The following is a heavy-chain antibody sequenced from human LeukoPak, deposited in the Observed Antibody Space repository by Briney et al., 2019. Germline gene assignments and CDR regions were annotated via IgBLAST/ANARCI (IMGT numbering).Heavy chain of an antibody. D-gene: IGHD5-18*01. V-gene: IGHV4-4*08. CDR3: AGEIPRGYRFDY. J-gene: IGHJ4*02. Sequence: PSETLSLTCNVSGDSISTYHWSWIRQPPGKGLEWIAYIFTDGSTSYNPSLKSRVTISVDTSKNQFSLKLRSVTAADTAVYYCAGEIPRGYRFDYWGQGTPVTVSS. CDR1: GDSISTYH. CDR2: IFTDGST.